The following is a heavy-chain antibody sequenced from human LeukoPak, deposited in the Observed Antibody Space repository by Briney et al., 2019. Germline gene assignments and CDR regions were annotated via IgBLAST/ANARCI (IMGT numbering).Heavy chain of an antibody. D-gene: IGHD3-10*01. CDR1: GGSISSGGYY. J-gene: IGHJ6*02. CDR2: IYYSGST. Sequence: SETLSLTCTVSGGSISSGGYYWSRIRQHPGKGLEWIGYIYYSGSTYYNPSLKSRVTISVDTSKNQFSLKLSSVTAADTAVYYCARDAVAPYGSGSHEDYGMDVWGQGTTVTVSS. V-gene: IGHV4-31*03. CDR3: ARDAVAPYGSGSHEDYGMDV.